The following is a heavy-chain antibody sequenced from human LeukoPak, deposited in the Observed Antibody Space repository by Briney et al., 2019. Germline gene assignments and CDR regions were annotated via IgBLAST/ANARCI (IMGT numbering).Heavy chain of an antibody. D-gene: IGHD6-19*01. J-gene: IGHJ4*02. CDR1: GGSFSGYY. V-gene: IGHV4-34*01. Sequence: KASETLSLTCAVYGGSFSGYYWSWIRQPPGKGLEWIGEINHSGSTNYNPSLKSRVTISVDTSKNQFSLKLSSVTAADTAVYYCARVSGWYRPAYYFDYWGQGTLVIVSS. CDR2: INHSGST. CDR3: ARVSGWYRPAYYFDY.